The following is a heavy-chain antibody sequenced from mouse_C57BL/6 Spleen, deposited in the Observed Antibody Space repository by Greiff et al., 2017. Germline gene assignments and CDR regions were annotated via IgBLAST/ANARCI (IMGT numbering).Heavy chain of an antibody. D-gene: IGHD1-1*01. CDR1: GYSFTDYN. CDR2: MNPNYGTT. J-gene: IGHJ4*01. V-gene: IGHV1-39*01. Sequence: EVQLQQSGPELVKPGASVKISCKAPGYSFTDYNMNWVKQSNGKSLEWIGVMNPNYGTTSYNQKFKGKATLTVDQSSSTAYMQLNSLTSEDSAVYYCARWGVVAPNAMDYWGQGTSVTVSS. CDR3: ARWGVVAPNAMDY.